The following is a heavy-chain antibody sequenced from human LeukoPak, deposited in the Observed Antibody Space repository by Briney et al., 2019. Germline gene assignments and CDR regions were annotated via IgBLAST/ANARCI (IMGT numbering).Heavy chain of an antibody. J-gene: IGHJ4*02. Sequence: GGSLRLSCAASGFTFSSYAMSWVRQAPGKGLEWVSAISGSGGSTYYADSVKGRFTISRNNSKNTLYLQMNSLRAEDTAVYYCAKGGLGYCSSTSCSTFDYWGQGTLVTVSS. D-gene: IGHD2-2*01. CDR1: GFTFSSYA. V-gene: IGHV3-23*01. CDR2: ISGSGGST. CDR3: AKGGLGYCSSTSCSTFDY.